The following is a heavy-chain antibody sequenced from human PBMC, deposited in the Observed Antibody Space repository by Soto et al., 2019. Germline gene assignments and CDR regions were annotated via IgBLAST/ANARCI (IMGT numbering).Heavy chain of an antibody. J-gene: IGHJ4*02. CDR1: GFSPSSRGGA. Sequence: PTLVNPTQTLPLTRTFSGFSPSSRGGAVGCIRQPPGKALEWLALIYWDDDKRYRPSLKSRLTITKDTSKDQVVLTMANMDPVDTATDYCARQVWFGEVYWGQGALVTVAS. D-gene: IGHD3-10*01. CDR3: ARQVWFGEVY. V-gene: IGHV2-5*02. CDR2: IYWDDDK.